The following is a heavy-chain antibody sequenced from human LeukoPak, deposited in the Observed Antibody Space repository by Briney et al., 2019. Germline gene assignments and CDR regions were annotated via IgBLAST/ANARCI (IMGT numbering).Heavy chain of an antibody. Sequence: PSETLSLTCTVSGGSISSSSYYWGWIRQPPGKGLEWIGSIYYSGSTYYNPSLKSRVTISVDTSKNQFSLKLSSVTAADTAVYYCASWKGIAAAGVSWGQGTLVTVSS. V-gene: IGHV4-39*07. CDR1: GGSISSSSYY. J-gene: IGHJ5*02. D-gene: IGHD6-13*01. CDR3: ASWKGIAAAGVS. CDR2: IYYSGST.